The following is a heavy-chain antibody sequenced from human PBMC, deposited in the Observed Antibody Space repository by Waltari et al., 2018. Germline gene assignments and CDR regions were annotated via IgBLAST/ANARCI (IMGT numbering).Heavy chain of an antibody. J-gene: IGHJ6*03. V-gene: IGHV3-21*01. CDR3: ARDRNPNWNELYYYYYMDV. CDR2: ISSSSSYI. CDR1: GFTFRSYS. Sequence: EVQLVESGGGLVKPGGSLRLSCAASGFTFRSYSMNWVRQAPGKGLEWVSSISSSSSYIYYADSVKGRFTISRDNAKNSLYLQMNSLRAEDTAVYYCARDRNPNWNELYYYYYMDVWGKGTTVTISS. D-gene: IGHD1-20*01.